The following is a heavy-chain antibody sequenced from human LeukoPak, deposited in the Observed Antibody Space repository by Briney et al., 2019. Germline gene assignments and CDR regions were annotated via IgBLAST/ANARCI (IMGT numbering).Heavy chain of an antibody. V-gene: IGHV1-69*13. CDR2: IIPIFGTA. CDR1: GGTFSSCA. D-gene: IGHD4-23*01. CDR3: ARSLLRYTVDGTEYFQH. J-gene: IGHJ1*01. Sequence: SVKVSCKASGGTFSSCAISWVRQAPGQGLEWMGGIIPIFGTANYAQKFQGRVTITADESTSTAYMELSSLRSEDTAVYYCARSLLRYTVDGTEYFQHWGQGTLVTVSS.